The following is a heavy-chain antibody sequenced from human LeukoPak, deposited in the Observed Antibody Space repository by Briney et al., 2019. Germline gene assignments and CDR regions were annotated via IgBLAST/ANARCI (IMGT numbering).Heavy chain of an antibody. CDR1: GYSFSSYW. CDR2: IYPGDSDT. J-gene: IGHJ3*02. Sequence: GESLKISCKGSGYSFSSYWIGWVRQMPGKGLEWMGIIYPGDSDTRYNPSFRGQVTISADKSISTAYLQCSLKASDTAMYYCARSGSLGAFDIWGQGTMATVSS. V-gene: IGHV5-51*01. D-gene: IGHD1-26*01. CDR3: ARSGSLGAFDI.